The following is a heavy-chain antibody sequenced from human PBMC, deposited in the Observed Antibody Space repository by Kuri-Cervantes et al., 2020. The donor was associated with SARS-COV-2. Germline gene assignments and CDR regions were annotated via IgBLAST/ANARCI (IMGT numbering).Heavy chain of an antibody. J-gene: IGHJ6*04. CDR3: ASPGGFLDV. CDR2: INHSGST. V-gene: IGHV4-34*01. Sequence: SFAVYGGSFSGYYWSWIRQPPGKGLEWIREINHSGSTNYKPSLKSRVTISVDTSKNQCPLKLSSVTAADTAVYYCASPGGFLDVWGKGTTVTVSS. CDR1: GGSFSGYY. D-gene: IGHD4-23*01.